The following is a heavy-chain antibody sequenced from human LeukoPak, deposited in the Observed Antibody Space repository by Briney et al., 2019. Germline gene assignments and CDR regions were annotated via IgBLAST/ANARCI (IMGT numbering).Heavy chain of an antibody. D-gene: IGHD6-19*01. CDR2: IYYSGST. CDR1: GGSISSYY. Sequence: SETLSLTCTVSGGSISSYYWSWIRQPPGKGLEWIGYIYYSGSTNYNPSLKSRVTISVDTSKNQFSLKLSSVTAADTAVYYCARDLGSSGWPYYFDYRGQGTLVTVSS. J-gene: IGHJ4*02. CDR3: ARDLGSSGWPYYFDY. V-gene: IGHV4-59*01.